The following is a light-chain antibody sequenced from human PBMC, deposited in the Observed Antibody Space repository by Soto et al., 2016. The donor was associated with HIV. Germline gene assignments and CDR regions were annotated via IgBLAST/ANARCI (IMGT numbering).Light chain of an antibody. J-gene: IGLJ1*01. CDR3: QVWDPTSDHPYV. CDR1: NIGSKS. Sequence: SYVLTQPPSVSVAPGKTATITCGGNNIGSKSVHWYQQKPGQAPVLVVSDDSDRPSGIPERFSGSNSGNTATLTISRVEAGDEADYYCQVWDPTSDHPYVFGTGTQISVL. V-gene: IGLV3-21*03. CDR2: DDS.